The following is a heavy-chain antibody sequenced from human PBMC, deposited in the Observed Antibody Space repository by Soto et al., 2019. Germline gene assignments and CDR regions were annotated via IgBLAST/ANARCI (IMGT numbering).Heavy chain of an antibody. J-gene: IGHJ4*02. Sequence: SETLSLTCTVSGGSISSYYWSWIRQPPGKGLEWIGYIYYSGSTNYNPSLKSRVTISVDTSKNQFSLKLSSVTAADTAVYYCARDVGRGASSYYFGCRGQGTLGTVSS. CDR2: IYYSGST. CDR3: ARDVGRGASSYYFGC. D-gene: IGHD2-15*01. CDR1: GGSISSYY. V-gene: IGHV4-59*01.